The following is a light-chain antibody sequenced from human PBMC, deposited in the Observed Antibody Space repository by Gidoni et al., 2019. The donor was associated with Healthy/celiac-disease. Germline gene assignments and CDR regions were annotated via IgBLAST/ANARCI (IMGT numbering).Light chain of an antibody. V-gene: IGLV3-1*01. CDR1: KLGDKY. CDR3: QAWDSSTAHVV. CDR2: QDS. Sequence: SYELPQPPSVSVSPGQTASITCSGDKLGDKYACWYQQKPVHSPVLVIYQDSKRPSGIPERFSGSNSGNTATLTISGTQAMDEADYYCQAWDSSTAHVVFGGGTNLTVL. J-gene: IGLJ2*01.